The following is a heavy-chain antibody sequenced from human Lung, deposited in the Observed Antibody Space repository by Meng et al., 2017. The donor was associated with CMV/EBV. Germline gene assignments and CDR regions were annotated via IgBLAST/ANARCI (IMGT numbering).Heavy chain of an antibody. D-gene: IGHD3-22*01. CDR3: VRNGFYSLDL. Sequence: SLNCAVSGDYISSSNWWSWVRQPPGKGLEWIGQIDHVERAAYNPSLKSRGTISVDKSKNELSLKLTSVTAADTAVYYCVRNGFYSLDLWGQGTLVTVSS. J-gene: IGHJ4*02. V-gene: IGHV4-4*02. CDR2: IDHVERA. CDR1: GDYISSSNW.